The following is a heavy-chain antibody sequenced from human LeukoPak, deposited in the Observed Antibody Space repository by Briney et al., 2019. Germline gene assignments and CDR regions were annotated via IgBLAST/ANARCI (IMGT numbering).Heavy chain of an antibody. J-gene: IGHJ4*02. Sequence: GGSLRLSCAASGFTFSSYSMNWVRQAPGKGLEWVSSINTRSYIYSADSVKGRFTISRDNDKNSVYLQMNSLRAEDTAVYYCAREGGYCYGASCRSFDSWGQGTLLTVSS. CDR1: GFTFSSYS. D-gene: IGHD2-15*01. V-gene: IGHV3-21*01. CDR3: AREGGYCYGASCRSFDS. CDR2: INTRSYI.